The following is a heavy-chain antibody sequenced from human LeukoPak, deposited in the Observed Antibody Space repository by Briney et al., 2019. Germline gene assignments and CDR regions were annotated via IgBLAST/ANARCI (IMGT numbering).Heavy chain of an antibody. D-gene: IGHD3-22*01. V-gene: IGHV1-46*01. J-gene: IGHJ4*02. CDR2: INPSGGST. CDR1: GYTFTSYY. CDR3: ARGNYYSDSSGYYYFYFDY. Sequence: ASVKVSCKASGYTFTSYYMHWVRQAPGQGLEWMGIINPSGGSTSYAQKFQGRVTMTRNTSISTAYMELSSLRSEDTAVYYCARGNYYSDSSGYYYFYFDYWGQGALVTVSS.